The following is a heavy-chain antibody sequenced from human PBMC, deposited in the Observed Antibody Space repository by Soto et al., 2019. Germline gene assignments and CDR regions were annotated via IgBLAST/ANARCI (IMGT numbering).Heavy chain of an antibody. J-gene: IGHJ4*02. D-gene: IGHD6-13*01. CDR1: GYTFTSYA. V-gene: IGHV1-3*01. CDR3: ARIRAQQLDARFDY. CDR2: INAGNGNT. Sequence: ASVKVSCKASGYTFTSYAMHWVRQAPGQRLEWMGWINAGNGNTKYSQKFQGRVTITRDTSASTAYMELSSLRSEDTAVYYCARIRAQQLDARFDYWGRGTLVTVSS.